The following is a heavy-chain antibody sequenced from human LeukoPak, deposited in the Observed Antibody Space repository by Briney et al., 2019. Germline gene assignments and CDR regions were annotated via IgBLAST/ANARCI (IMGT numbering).Heavy chain of an antibody. J-gene: IGHJ6*02. D-gene: IGHD4-17*01. CDR2: ISGSGGST. V-gene: IGHV3-23*01. CDR1: GFTFSSYA. CDR3: AKGRSTVTTRVGDYYGMDV. Sequence: GGSLRLSCAASGFTFSSYAMSWVRQAPGKGLEWVSAISGSGGSTYYADSVKGRFTISRDNSKNTLYLQMNSLRAEDTAVYYCAKGRSTVTTRVGDYYGMDVWGQGTTVTVSS.